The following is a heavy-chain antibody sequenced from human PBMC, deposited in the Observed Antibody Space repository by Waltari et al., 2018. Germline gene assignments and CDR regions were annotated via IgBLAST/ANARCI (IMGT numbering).Heavy chain of an antibody. Sequence: QMQLQESGPELLKPSETLSLTCSVSGGSVSSDNYYWGWIRQPPGKGLEWIGSVYFTGTYYNPSLNSRVTISSDTSKNHLSLKLTSVIAADTAVYYCARGRYWSSYLEGIFDSWGQGTLVTVSS. CDR1: GGSVSSDNYY. CDR2: VYFTGT. CDR3: ARGRYWSSYLEGIFDS. J-gene: IGHJ4*02. D-gene: IGHD2-2*01. V-gene: IGHV4-39*07.